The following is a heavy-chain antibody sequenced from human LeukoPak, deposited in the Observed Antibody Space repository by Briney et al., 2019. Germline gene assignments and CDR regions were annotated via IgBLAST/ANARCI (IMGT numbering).Heavy chain of an antibody. CDR2: IYHSGST. CDR3: ARDSRAHSGSWIYFDY. CDR1: GYSISSGHY. D-gene: IGHD6-13*01. J-gene: IGHJ4*02. V-gene: IGHV4-38-2*02. Sequence: PSETLSLTCAVSGYSISSGHYWGWIRQPPGKGLEWIGSIYHSGSTYYNPSLKSRVTISVDTSKNQFSLKLSSVTAADTAVYYCARDSRAHSGSWIYFDYWGQGTLVTVSS.